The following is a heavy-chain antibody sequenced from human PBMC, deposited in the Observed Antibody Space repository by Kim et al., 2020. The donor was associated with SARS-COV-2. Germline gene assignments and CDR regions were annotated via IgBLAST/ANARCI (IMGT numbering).Heavy chain of an antibody. J-gene: IGHJ5*02. CDR2: IYYSGST. Sequence: SETLSLTCTVSGGSISSSSYYWGWIRQPPGKGLEWIGSIYYSGSTYYNPSLKSRVTISVDTSKNQFSLKLSSVTAAATAVYYCARSFSTIAAAGTGWFDPWGQGTLVTVSS. CDR3: ARSFSTIAAAGTGWFDP. V-gene: IGHV4-39*01. CDR1: GGSISSSSYY. D-gene: IGHD6-13*01.